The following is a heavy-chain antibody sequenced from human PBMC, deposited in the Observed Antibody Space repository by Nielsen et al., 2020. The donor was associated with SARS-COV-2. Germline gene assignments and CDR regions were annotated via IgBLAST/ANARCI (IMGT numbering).Heavy chain of an antibody. J-gene: IGHJ4*02. V-gene: IGHV3-20*04. D-gene: IGHD3-10*01. CDR1: GFTFDDYG. CDR3: ARDLSYYGSGSYWRGFDY. CDR2: INWNGGST. Sequence: GESLKISCAASGFTFDDYGMSWVRQAPGKGLEWVSGINWNGGSTGYADSVKGRFTISRDNSKNTLYLQMNSLRAEDTAVYYCARDLSYYGSGSYWRGFDYWGQGTLVTVSS.